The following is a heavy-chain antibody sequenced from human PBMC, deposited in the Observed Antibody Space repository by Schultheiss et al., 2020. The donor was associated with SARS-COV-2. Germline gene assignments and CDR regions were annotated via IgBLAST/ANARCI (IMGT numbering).Heavy chain of an antibody. Sequence: SETLSLTCAVYGGSFSGYYWSWIRQPPGKGLEWIGEINHSGSTNYNPSLKSRVTISVDTSKNQFSLKLSSVTAADTAVYYCARVWYGDYVGVHYFDYWGQGSLVTVAS. CDR3: ARVWYGDYVGVHYFDY. CDR2: INHSGST. CDR1: GGSFSGYY. J-gene: IGHJ4*02. D-gene: IGHD4-17*01. V-gene: IGHV4-34*01.